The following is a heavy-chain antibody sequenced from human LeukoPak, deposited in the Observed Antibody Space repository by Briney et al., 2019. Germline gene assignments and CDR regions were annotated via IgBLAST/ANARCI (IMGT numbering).Heavy chain of an antibody. CDR3: ARGPWRYCSDGSCPFDS. Sequence: GGSLRLSCGVSGFTFRNYWMSWVRQAPGKGLEWVANIKQDGSEKYYVDSVKGRFTISRDNAENSLYLQMNSLGVEDTAVYYCARGPWRYCSDGSCPFDSWGQGTLVTVSS. V-gene: IGHV3-7*01. CDR1: GFTFRNYW. J-gene: IGHJ4*02. D-gene: IGHD2-15*01. CDR2: IKQDGSEK.